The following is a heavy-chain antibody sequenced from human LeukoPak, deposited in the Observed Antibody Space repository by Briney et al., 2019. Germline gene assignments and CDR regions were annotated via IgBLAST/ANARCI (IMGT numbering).Heavy chain of an antibody. J-gene: IGHJ4*02. Sequence: GGSLRLSCTASGLTFSNYATTWVRQAPGKGLEWVSAISGSGGSTYYADSVKGRFTISRDNSKNTLYLQMNSLRAEDTAVYYCAKDGYSSGWYHDYWGQGTLVTVSS. CDR1: GLTFSNYA. CDR3: AKDGYSSGWYHDY. CDR2: ISGSGGST. V-gene: IGHV3-23*01. D-gene: IGHD6-19*01.